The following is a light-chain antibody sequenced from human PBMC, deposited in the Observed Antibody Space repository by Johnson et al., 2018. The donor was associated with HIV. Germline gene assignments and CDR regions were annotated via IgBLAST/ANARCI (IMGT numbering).Light chain of an antibody. CDR3: GTVDNSLGGFF. V-gene: IGLV1-51*01. CDR1: SSNIGNNY. Sequence: QSVLTQPPSVSAAPGQKVTISCSGSSSNIGNNYVSWYQQLPGKAPKLLIYENNKRPSGIPDRFSGSKSGTSATLGITGLQTGDEAEYYCGTVDNSLGGFFFGTGTKVTFL. CDR2: ENN. J-gene: IGLJ1*01.